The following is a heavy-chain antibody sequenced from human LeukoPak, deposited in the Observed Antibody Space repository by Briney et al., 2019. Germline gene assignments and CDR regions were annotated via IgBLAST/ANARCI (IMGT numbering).Heavy chain of an antibody. D-gene: IGHD6-6*01. J-gene: IGHJ4*02. V-gene: IGHV3-23*01. Sequence: GGSLRLSCAASGFTFSSYAMSWVRQAPGKELEWVSAISGSGGSTYYADSVKGRFTISRDNSKNTLYLQMNSLRAEDTAVYYCAKLDQAWSSSYFDYWGQGTLVTVSS. CDR2: ISGSGGST. CDR1: GFTFSSYA. CDR3: AKLDQAWSSSYFDY.